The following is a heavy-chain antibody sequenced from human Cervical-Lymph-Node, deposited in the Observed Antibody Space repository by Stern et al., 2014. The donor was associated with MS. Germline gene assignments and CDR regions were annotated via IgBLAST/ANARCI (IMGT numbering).Heavy chain of an antibody. V-gene: IGHV1-18*01. CDR1: GITLSNSG. CDR3: TRGASAAMAPYDY. J-gene: IGHJ4*02. CDR2: ISVDTGYT. Sequence: QVQLVQSGAEVRKPGASVKVSCKASGITLSNSGVSWVRQAPGQGLEWMGWISVDTGYTNYEQEFQGRVTMTTDTSTSTAYMELRSLRLDDTAVYYCTRGASAAMAPYDYWGQGTLVSVSS. D-gene: IGHD5-18*01.